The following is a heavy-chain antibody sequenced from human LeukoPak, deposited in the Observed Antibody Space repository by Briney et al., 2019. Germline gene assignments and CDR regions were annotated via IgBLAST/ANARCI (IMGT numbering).Heavy chain of an antibody. Sequence: VQPGGSLRLSCAASGFTFSRSAMSWVRQAPGKGLEWVSSVTGSGASTYYADSVKGHFTISKNNSKNTLYLQMNRLRAEDTALYYCARGPGYGSSWYFDYWGQGNLVTVSS. V-gene: IGHV3-23*01. D-gene: IGHD6-13*01. CDR2: VTGSGAST. CDR3: ARGPGYGSSWYFDY. CDR1: GFTFSRSA. J-gene: IGHJ4*02.